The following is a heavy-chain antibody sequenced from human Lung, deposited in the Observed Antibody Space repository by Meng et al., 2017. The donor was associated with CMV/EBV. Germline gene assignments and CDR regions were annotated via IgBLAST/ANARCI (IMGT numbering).Heavy chain of an antibody. J-gene: IGHJ4*02. D-gene: IGHD5-12*01. CDR2: IHYSGTT. CDR3: ARDSPGGYGYFDS. CDR1: DGLTTSDDYY. Sequence: QWPLQKSGPVLVKPPQPLSLIFTFSDGLTTSDDYYCSWIRQPPGKGLEWIGYIHYSGTTYYNPSLKSRIAISLDTSKNQFSLNLNSVTAADAAVYYCARDSPGGYGYFDSWGQGTLVTVSS. V-gene: IGHV4-30-4*01.